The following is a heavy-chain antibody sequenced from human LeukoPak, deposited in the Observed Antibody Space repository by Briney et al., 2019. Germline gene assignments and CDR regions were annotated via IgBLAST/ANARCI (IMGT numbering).Heavy chain of an antibody. V-gene: IGHV3-30-3*01. J-gene: IGHJ5*02. CDR3: VRDIDCSGGSCSGRFDP. CDR1: GFTFSSYA. Sequence: GGSLRLFCAASGFTFSSYAMHWVRQAPGKGLEWVAVISYDGSNKYYADSVKGRFTISRDNSKNTLYLQMNSLRAEDTAVYYCVRDIDCSGGSCSGRFDPWGQGTLVTVSS. D-gene: IGHD2-15*01. CDR2: ISYDGSNK.